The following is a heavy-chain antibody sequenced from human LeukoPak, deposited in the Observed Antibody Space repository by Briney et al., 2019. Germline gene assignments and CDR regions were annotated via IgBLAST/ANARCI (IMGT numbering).Heavy chain of an antibody. V-gene: IGHV3-23*01. CDR1: GFTFKNYA. Sequence: GGSLRLSCAASGFTFKNYAMSWIRQAPGKGLEWVSVISGSEWVSVISGSDTTTYYADSVKGRFTISRDDSKNTLYLQMNSLRAEDTAVYYCAKGGYSSSWFHPDVTSAFDYWGQGTLVTVSS. CDR3: AKGGYSSSWFHPDVTSAFDY. D-gene: IGHD6-13*01. CDR2: ISGSDTTT. J-gene: IGHJ4*02.